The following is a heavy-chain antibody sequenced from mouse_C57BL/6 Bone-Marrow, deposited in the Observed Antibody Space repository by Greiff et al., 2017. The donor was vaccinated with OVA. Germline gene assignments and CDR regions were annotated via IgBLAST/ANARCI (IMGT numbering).Heavy chain of an antibody. D-gene: IGHD1-1*01. V-gene: IGHV5-6*02. CDR2: ISSGGSYT. CDR1: GFTFSSYG. CDR3: ARQKLRGYFDY. J-gene: IGHJ2*01. Sequence: DVKLQESGGDLVKPGGSLKLSCAASGFTFSSYGMSWVRQTPDKRLEWVATISSGGSYTYYPDSVKGRFTISRDNAKNTLYLQMSSLKSEDTAMYYCARQKLRGYFDYWGQGTTLTVSS.